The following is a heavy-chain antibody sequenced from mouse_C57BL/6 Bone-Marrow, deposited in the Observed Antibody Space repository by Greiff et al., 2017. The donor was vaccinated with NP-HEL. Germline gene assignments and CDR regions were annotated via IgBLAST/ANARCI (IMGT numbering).Heavy chain of an antibody. V-gene: IGHV1-55*01. Sequence: QVQLQQPGAELVKPGASVKMSCKASGYTFTSYWITWVKQRPGQGLEWIGDIYPGSGSTNYNEKFKSKATLTVDTSSSTAYMQLSSLTSEDSAAYYCAREDYYYGSSPYWYFDVWGTGTTVTVSS. D-gene: IGHD1-1*01. CDR3: AREDYYYGSSPYWYFDV. CDR2: IYPGSGST. J-gene: IGHJ1*03. CDR1: GYTFTSYW.